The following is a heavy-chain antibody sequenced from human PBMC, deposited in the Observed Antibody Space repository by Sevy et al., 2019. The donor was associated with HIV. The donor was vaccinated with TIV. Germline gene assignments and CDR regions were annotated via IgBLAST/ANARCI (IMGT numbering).Heavy chain of an antibody. CDR3: ARPDLSGWYFDF. Sequence: GGSLRLSCVASGFTFSSYSMNWVRQAPGKGLEWVSYISSSSDSSRTLYYADFVKGRFSISRDNAKNSVHLQMTSLSVEDTAVYYCARPDLSGWYFDFWGHGTLVTVSS. D-gene: IGHD6-19*01. CDR2: ISSSSDSSRTL. J-gene: IGHJ4*01. CDR1: GFTFSSYS. V-gene: IGHV3-48*01.